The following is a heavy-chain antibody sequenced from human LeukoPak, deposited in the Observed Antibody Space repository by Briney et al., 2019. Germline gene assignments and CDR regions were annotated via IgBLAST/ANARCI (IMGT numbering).Heavy chain of an antibody. V-gene: IGHV3-23*01. CDR2: ISGSGGST. CDR1: GFTFSSYA. J-gene: IGHJ4*02. CDR3: AKVMRFAPPNIAVAGFMDY. D-gene: IGHD6-19*01. Sequence: PGGSLRLSCAASGFTFSSYAMSWVRQAPGKGLEWVSAISGSGGSTYYAGSVKGRFTISRDNSKNTLYLQMNSLRAEDTAVYYCAKVMRFAPPNIAVAGFMDYWGQGTLVTVSS.